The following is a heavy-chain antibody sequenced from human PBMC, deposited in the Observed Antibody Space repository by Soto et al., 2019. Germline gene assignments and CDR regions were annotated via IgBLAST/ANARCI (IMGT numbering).Heavy chain of an antibody. D-gene: IGHD2-2*01. CDR1: GYTFTSYG. Sequence: ASVKVSCKASGYTFTSYGISWVRQAPGQGLEWMGWISAYNGNTNYAQKLQGRVTMTTDTSTSTAYMELRSLRSDDTAVYYCARSTIVPAAIEGPGPKNYYYYYYMDVWGKGTTVTVSS. CDR3: ARSTIVPAAIEGPGPKNYYYYYYMDV. V-gene: IGHV1-18*01. CDR2: ISAYNGNT. J-gene: IGHJ6*03.